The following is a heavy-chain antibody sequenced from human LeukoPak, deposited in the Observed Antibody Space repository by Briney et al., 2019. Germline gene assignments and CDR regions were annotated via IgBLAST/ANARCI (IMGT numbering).Heavy chain of an antibody. V-gene: IGHV3-64D*06. Sequence: SGGSLRLSCSVSGFTFSTYVMHWVRQAPGKGLDYVSAISSNGDNTYYADSVKGSFTISRDNSKNTLYLQMSSLRPDDTAVYFCVRGTGYWGQGTLVTVSS. CDR1: GFTFSTYV. CDR2: ISSNGDNT. J-gene: IGHJ4*02. CDR3: VRGTGY.